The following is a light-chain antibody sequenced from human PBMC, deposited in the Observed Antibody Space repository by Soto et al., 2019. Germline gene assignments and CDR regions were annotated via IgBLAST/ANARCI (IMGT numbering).Light chain of an antibody. J-gene: IGLJ3*02. V-gene: IGLV2-11*01. CDR1: RYDVGGYNY. Sequence: QSALTQPPSASGSPGQSVTISCTGTRYDVGGYNYVSWYQQHPGKAPKVMIYDVSKRPSGVPDRFSGSKSGNTASLTISGLQAEDEADYYCCSYAGSYVFGGGTKLTVL. CDR3: CSYAGSYV. CDR2: DVS.